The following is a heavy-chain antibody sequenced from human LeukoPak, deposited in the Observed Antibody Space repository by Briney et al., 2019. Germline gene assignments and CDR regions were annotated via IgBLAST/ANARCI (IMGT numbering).Heavy chain of an antibody. J-gene: IGHJ6*02. CDR2: IRSDGDSS. V-gene: IGHV3-23*01. Sequence: GGSLGLSCAASGFTFRNYAMNWVRQAPGKGLEWVAFIRSDGDSSYHADSVKGRFTISRDNSKNTLSLQMNSLRADDTGVYYCARGYGMDVWGQGTTVTVSS. D-gene: IGHD3-10*01. CDR3: ARGYGMDV. CDR1: GFTFRNYA.